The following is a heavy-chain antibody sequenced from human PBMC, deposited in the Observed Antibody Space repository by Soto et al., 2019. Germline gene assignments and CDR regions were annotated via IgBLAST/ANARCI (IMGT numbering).Heavy chain of an antibody. CDR1: GYTFTSYA. D-gene: IGHD3-3*01. Sequence: ASVKVSCKASGYTFTSYAMHCVRQAPGQRLEWMGWINAGNGNTKYSQKFQGRVTITRDTSASTAYMELSSLRSEDTAVYYCARGEHYDFWSGYYKGDAFDIWGQGTMVTVSS. CDR3: ARGEHYDFWSGYYKGDAFDI. CDR2: INAGNGNT. J-gene: IGHJ3*02. V-gene: IGHV1-3*01.